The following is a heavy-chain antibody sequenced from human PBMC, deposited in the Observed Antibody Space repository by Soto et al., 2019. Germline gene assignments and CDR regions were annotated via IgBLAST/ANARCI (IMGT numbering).Heavy chain of an antibody. CDR2: VYHTGST. D-gene: IGHD6-19*01. CDR3: ARRLFGSGWPLDS. CDR1: GASITTYY. V-gene: IGHV4-59*13. Sequence: SETLSLTSDVSGASITTYYWSWIRQAPEKGLEWIGNVYHTGSTDYNSSLRSRVTISVDTSKNQFSLNMNSVTAADTAVYYCARRLFGSGWPLDSWGQGALVTVSS. J-gene: IGHJ4*02.